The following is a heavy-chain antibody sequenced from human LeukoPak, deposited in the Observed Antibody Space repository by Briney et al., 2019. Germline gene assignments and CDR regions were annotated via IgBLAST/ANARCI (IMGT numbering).Heavy chain of an antibody. CDR2: IKQDGSEK. D-gene: IGHD2-2*01. CDR3: ARGGDIVVVPAAMFRSDYFDY. V-gene: IGHV3-7*01. Sequence: GGSLRLSCAASGFPFSSYGMHWVRQAPAKGLEWVANIKQDGSEKYYVDSVKARFTISRDNSKNTLYLQMNSLRAEDTAVYYCARGGDIVVVPAAMFRSDYFDYWGQGTLVTVSS. CDR1: GFPFSSYG. J-gene: IGHJ4*02.